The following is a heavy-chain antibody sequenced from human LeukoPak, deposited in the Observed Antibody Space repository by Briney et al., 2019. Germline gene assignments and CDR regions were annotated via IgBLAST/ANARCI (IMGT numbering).Heavy chain of an antibody. J-gene: IGHJ4*02. Sequence: GGSLRLSCAASGFTVSTNYMSWVRQAPGKGLEWVSVIYSDGRTYYADSVKGRFTISRDNSKNTLYLQMNSLRAEDTAVYYCARAYPPYRAAAGTFDYWGQGTLVTVSS. CDR2: IYSDGRT. V-gene: IGHV3-53*01. D-gene: IGHD6-13*01. CDR3: ARAYPPYRAAAGTFDY. CDR1: GFTVSTNY.